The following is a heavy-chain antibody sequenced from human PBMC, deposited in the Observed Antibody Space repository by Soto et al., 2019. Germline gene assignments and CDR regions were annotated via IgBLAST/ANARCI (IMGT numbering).Heavy chain of an antibody. Sequence: QVQLVQSGAEVKKPGASVKVSCKASGYTFTSYGISWVRQAPGQGLERMGWISAYNGNTNYAQKLQGRVTMTTDTSTSTAYMELRSLRSDDTAVYYCARFMTYYYDSSGYYASDWGQGTLVTVSS. CDR1: GYTFTSYG. J-gene: IGHJ4*02. CDR2: ISAYNGNT. V-gene: IGHV1-18*01. CDR3: ARFMTYYYDSSGYYASD. D-gene: IGHD3-22*01.